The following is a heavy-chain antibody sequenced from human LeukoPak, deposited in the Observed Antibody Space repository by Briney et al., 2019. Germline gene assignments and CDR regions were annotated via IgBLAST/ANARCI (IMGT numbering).Heavy chain of an antibody. CDR2: ISSSGSTI. Sequence: GGSLRLSCAASGFTFSDYYMSWIRQAPGKGLEWVSYISSSGSTIYYADSVKGRFTISRDNAKNSLYLQMNSLRAEDTAVYYCARRVIVVVPAADNYFDYWGHGTLVTVSS. CDR1: GFTFSDYY. J-gene: IGHJ4*01. D-gene: IGHD2-2*01. V-gene: IGHV3-11*04. CDR3: ARRVIVVVPAADNYFDY.